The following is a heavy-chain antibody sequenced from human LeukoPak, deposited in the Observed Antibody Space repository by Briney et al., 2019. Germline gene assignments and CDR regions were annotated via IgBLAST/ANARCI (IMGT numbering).Heavy chain of an antibody. CDR3: ARGLAAAGTSYFDY. Sequence: SGTLSLTCTVSGGSINSYYWSWIRQPPGKGPEWIGYIYYSGSTNYSPSLKGRVTISVDTSKNQYSLKLSSVTAADTAVYYCARGLAAAGTSYFDYWGQGTLVTVSS. D-gene: IGHD6-13*01. CDR1: GGSINSYY. J-gene: IGHJ4*02. V-gene: IGHV4-59*01. CDR2: IYYSGST.